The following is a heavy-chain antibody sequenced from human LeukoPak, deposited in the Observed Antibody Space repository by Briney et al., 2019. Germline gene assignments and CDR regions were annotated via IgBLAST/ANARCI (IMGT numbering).Heavy chain of an antibody. V-gene: IGHV3-48*01. Sequence: GGSLRLSCTASGFPFIEYRMNWVRQAPGKGLEWISYIGIDRGNTKYADSVRGRFTISADKAKNSLYLQMNSLRVEDTAVYYCARDHNYAFDNWGQGTLVSVAS. CDR1: GFPFIEYR. CDR2: IGIDRGNT. D-gene: IGHD1-1*01. CDR3: ARDHNYAFDN. J-gene: IGHJ4*02.